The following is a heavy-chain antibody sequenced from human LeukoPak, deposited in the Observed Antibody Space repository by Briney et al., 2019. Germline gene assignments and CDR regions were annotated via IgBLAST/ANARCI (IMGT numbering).Heavy chain of an antibody. CDR2: INSNSKTI. J-gene: IGHJ3*02. V-gene: IGHV3-48*01. CDR1: GFTFSDYA. CDR3: ARDTWYSNSWLHAFAI. D-gene: IGHD6-13*01. Sequence: GGSLRLSCAASGFTFSDYAMNWVRQAPGKGLEWFSFINSNSKTIYYADSVKGRFTISRDNAKNSLYLQMNSPRAEDTGVYYCARDTWYSNSWLHAFAIWGQGTVVTVSS.